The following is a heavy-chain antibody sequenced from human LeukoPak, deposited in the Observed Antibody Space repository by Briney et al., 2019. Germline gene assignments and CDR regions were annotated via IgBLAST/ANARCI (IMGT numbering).Heavy chain of an antibody. CDR2: IYHSGNT. D-gene: IGHD5-12*01. CDR1: GAXISNNNC. Sequence: PSGTLSLTCVVSGAXISNNNCWSWLRQSPGKGLEWIGSIYHSGNTNYNSSLKSRVTISLDKSKNQFSLKLNSVTAADTAVYFCARVGYSGYDYWGQGILVTVSS. CDR3: ARVGYSGYDY. J-gene: IGHJ4*02. V-gene: IGHV4-4*02.